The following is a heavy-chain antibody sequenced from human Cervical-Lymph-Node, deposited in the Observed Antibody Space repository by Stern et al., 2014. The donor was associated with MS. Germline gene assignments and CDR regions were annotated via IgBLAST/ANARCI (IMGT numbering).Heavy chain of an antibody. V-gene: IGHV4-39*02. Sequence: LQLQESGPGLVKPSETLSLTCTVSGGSITNRDYWGWIRQSPGKGLEWIGSVYYRWLPYYGPALKRRAIISIATSRNHFFLRLNSVTATDTAVYFCARGVTAVTNYVPNWCFDLWGRGTLVTVSS. J-gene: IGHJ2*01. CDR3: ARGVTAVTNYVPNWCFDL. CDR1: GGSITNRDY. D-gene: IGHD4-11*01. CDR2: VYYRWLP.